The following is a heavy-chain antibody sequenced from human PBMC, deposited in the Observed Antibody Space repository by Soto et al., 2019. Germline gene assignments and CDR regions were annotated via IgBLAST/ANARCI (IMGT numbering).Heavy chain of an antibody. J-gene: IGHJ4*02. CDR2: IYYSGST. D-gene: IGHD6-19*01. Sequence: SETLSLTCTVSGGSVSSGRFYWSWIRQPPGKGLEWIGYIYYSGSTKYDPSLRSRVTISVDTSKNQFSLRLTSVTAADTAVYYCARSGSGSGWLGGQGTLVTV. CDR3: ARSGSGSGWL. CDR1: GGSVSSGRFY. V-gene: IGHV4-61*01.